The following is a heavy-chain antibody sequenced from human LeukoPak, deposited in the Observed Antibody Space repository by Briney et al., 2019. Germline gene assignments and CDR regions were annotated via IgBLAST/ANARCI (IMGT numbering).Heavy chain of an antibody. D-gene: IGHD3-22*01. CDR1: GGSVSGYY. CDR2: IYYSGST. CDR3: AREHDGSGL. V-gene: IGHV4-59*02. Sequence: SETLSLTFLVSGGSVSGYYWSWVRQPPGKGLEWIGYIYYSGSTIYNPSLKSRVTISIDMSKNQFSLKLTSVTAADTAVYYCAREHDGSGLWGQGTLVTVSS. J-gene: IGHJ4*02.